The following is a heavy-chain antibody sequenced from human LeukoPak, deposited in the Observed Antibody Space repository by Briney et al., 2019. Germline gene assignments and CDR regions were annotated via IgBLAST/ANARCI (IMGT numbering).Heavy chain of an antibody. V-gene: IGHV3-48*04. CDR2: ISSSSSTI. Sequence: GGSLRLSCAASGFTFSSYSMNWVRQAPGKGLEWVSYISSSSSTIYYADSVKGRFTISRDNAKNSLYLQMNSLRAEDTAVYYCAGEGPLDGPHTFYYYYGMDVWGQGTTVTVSS. CDR1: GFTFSSYS. D-gene: IGHD5-24*01. J-gene: IGHJ6*02. CDR3: AGEGPLDGPHTFYYYYGMDV.